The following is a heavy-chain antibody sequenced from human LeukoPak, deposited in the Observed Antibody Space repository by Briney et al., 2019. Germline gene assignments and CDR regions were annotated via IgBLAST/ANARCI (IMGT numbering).Heavy chain of an antibody. V-gene: IGHV1-8*01. J-gene: IGHJ6*02. CDR2: MNPNSGNT. D-gene: IGHD3-10*01. Sequence: GASVKVSCKASGYTFTSYDINWVRQATGQGLEWMGWMNPNSGNTGYAQKFQGRVTMTRNTSISTAYMELSSLRSEDTAVYYCARAVGSGSYYSFYYYYYGMDVWGQGTTVTVSS. CDR1: GYTFTSYD. CDR3: ARAVGSGSYYSFYYYYYGMDV.